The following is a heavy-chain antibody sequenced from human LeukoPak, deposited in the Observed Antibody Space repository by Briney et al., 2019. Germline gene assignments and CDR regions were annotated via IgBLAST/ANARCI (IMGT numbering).Heavy chain of an antibody. CDR3: TQSQYSSSHERLFDY. J-gene: IGHJ4*02. V-gene: IGHV3-23*01. CDR2: ISGGGGST. CDR1: GFTFSSYA. Sequence: PGGSLRLSCAASGFTFSSYAMSWVRQAPGKGLEWVSAISGGGGSTYYADSVKGRFTISRDNSKNTLYLQMNSLRAEDTAIYYCTQSQYSSSHERLFDYWGQGTLVTVSS. D-gene: IGHD6-6*01.